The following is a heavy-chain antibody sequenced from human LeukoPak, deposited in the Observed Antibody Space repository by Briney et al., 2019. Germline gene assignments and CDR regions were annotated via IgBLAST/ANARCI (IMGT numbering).Heavy chain of an antibody. CDR3: ARGALRYFDWLSGY. V-gene: IGHV1-69*05. J-gene: IGHJ4*02. CDR1: GGTFSSYA. Sequence: GASVKVSCKASGGTFSSYAISWVRQAPGQGLEWMGGIIPIFGTANYAQKFQGRVTITTDESTSTACMELSSLRSEDTAVYYCARGALRYFDWLSGYWGQGTLVTVSS. CDR2: IIPIFGTA. D-gene: IGHD3-9*01.